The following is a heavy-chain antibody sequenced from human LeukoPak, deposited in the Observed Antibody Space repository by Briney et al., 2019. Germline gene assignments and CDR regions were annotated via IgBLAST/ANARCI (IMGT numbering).Heavy chain of an antibody. Sequence: GGSLRLSCAASGFTFSSYGMHWVRQAPGKGLEWVAFIRYDGGNKYYADSVKGRFTISRDNSKNTLYLQMNSLRAEDTAVYYCAKDRVQSGKQWLVPIDYWGQGTLVTVSS. CDR1: GFTFSSYG. J-gene: IGHJ4*02. D-gene: IGHD6-19*01. CDR3: AKDRVQSGKQWLVPIDY. V-gene: IGHV3-30*02. CDR2: IRYDGGNK.